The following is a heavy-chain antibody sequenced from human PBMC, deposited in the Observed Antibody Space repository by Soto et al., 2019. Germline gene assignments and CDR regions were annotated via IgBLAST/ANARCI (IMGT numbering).Heavy chain of an antibody. Sequence: EVQLLESGGGLVQPGGSLRLSCAASGFTLGTYVMSWVRQAPGKGLEWVSGIDSGDGATYYADSVKGRFTIARDNSTNTLSIQRKGLRAEDTDVFYCVTGLKDLVHGVFDYWGRGTLVNVSS. J-gene: IGHJ4*01. D-gene: IGHD2-8*01. CDR1: GFTLGTYV. CDR3: VTGLKDLVHGVFDY. CDR2: IDSGDGAT. V-gene: IGHV3-23*01.